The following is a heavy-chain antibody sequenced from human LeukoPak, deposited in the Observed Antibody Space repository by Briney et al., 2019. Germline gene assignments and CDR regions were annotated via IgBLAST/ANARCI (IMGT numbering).Heavy chain of an antibody. V-gene: IGHV3-33*01. J-gene: IGHJ5*02. Sequence: PGGSLRLSCAASGFTFNTYGMHWVRQAPGKGLEWVAVIWYDGSNKYYADSVKGRFTISRDNSKNTLYLQMNSLRAKDTAVYYCAREGLGYCTNGVCYEVFDPWGQGTLVTVSS. D-gene: IGHD2-8*01. CDR3: AREGLGYCTNGVCYEVFDP. CDR1: GFTFNTYG. CDR2: IWYDGSNK.